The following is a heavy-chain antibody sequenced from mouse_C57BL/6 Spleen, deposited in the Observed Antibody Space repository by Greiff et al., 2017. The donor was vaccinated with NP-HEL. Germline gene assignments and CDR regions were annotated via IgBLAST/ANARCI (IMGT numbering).Heavy chain of an antibody. D-gene: IGHD1-1*01. CDR3: TRGYYYGSSYVWFAY. CDR2: IYPGNSDT. CDR1: GYTFTSYW. V-gene: IGHV1-5*01. Sequence: VQLQQSGTVLARPGASVKMSCKTSGYTFTSYWMHWVKQRPGQGLEWIGAIYPGNSDTSYNQKFKGKAKLTAVTSASTAYMELSSLTNEDSAVYYCTRGYYYGSSYVWFAYWGQGTLVTVSA. J-gene: IGHJ3*01.